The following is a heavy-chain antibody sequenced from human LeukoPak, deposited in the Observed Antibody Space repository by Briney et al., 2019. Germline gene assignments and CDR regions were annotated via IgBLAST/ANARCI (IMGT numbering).Heavy chain of an antibody. V-gene: IGHV3-48*01. Sequence: GGSLRLSCAASGFTFSSYSMNWVRQAPGKGLEWVSYISSSSSAIYCADSVKGRFTISRDNAKNSLYLQMNSLRAEDTAVYYCARVMSMVRGVIDYWGQGTLVTVSS. D-gene: IGHD3-10*01. J-gene: IGHJ4*02. CDR3: ARVMSMVRGVIDY. CDR1: GFTFSSYS. CDR2: ISSSSSAI.